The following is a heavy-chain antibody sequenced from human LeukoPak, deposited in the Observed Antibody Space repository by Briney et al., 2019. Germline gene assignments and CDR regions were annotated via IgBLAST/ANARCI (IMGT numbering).Heavy chain of an antibody. CDR3: ARGIVGATDGTDY. CDR1: GYTFTSYD. D-gene: IGHD1-26*01. V-gene: IGHV1-8*01. Sequence: ASVTVSCKASGYTFTSYDINWVRQATGQGLEWMGWMNPNSGNTGYAQKFQGRATMTRNTSMSTAYMELSSLRSEDTAVYYCARGIVGATDGTDYWGQGTLVTVSS. J-gene: IGHJ4*02. CDR2: MNPNSGNT.